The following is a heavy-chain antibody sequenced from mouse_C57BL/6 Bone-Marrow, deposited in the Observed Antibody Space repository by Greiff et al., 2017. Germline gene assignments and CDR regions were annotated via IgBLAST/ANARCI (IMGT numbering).Heavy chain of an antibody. CDR3: ARWHISARRKFAF. D-gene: IGHD6-1*01. CDR1: GYAFSSSW. CDR2: IYPGDGDT. Sequence: QVQLQQSGPELVKPGASVKISCKASGYAFSSSWMNWVKQRPGKGLEWIGRIYPGDGDTNYNGKFKGKATLTADKSSSTAYMQLSSLTSEDSAVYYYARWHISARRKFAFGGRGTLITVTA. V-gene: IGHV1-82*01. J-gene: IGHJ3*01.